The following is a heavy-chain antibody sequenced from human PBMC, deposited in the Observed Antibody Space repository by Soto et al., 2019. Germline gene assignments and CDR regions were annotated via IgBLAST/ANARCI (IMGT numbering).Heavy chain of an antibody. CDR1: GFTFSSYS. D-gene: IGHD4-4*01. J-gene: IGHJ6*02. Sequence: GGSLRLSCEVSGFTFSSYSINWVRQAPGKGLEWVSSISAIGDYTFYADSVKGRFTISRDNAKNSLFLQMDSLRAEDTAVYFCARDSKNRQDGMDVWGQGTTVTVSS. V-gene: IGHV3-21*01. CDR2: ISAIGDYT. CDR3: ARDSKNRQDGMDV.